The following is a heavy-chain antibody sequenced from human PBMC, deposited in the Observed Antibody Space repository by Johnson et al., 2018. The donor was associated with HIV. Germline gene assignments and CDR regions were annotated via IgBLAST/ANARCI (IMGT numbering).Heavy chain of an antibody. CDR1: GFTFSSYG. CDR3: ARATVDDYGDYDDAFDI. Sequence: QVQLVESGGGVVQPGRSLRLSCAASGFTFSSYGMHWVRQAPGKGLEWVAVIPYDGSNKYYADSVKGRFTISRYNSKNTMYLQMNRLRAEDTAVYYCARATVDDYGDYDDAFDIWGQGTMVTVS. CDR2: IPYDGSNK. V-gene: IGHV3-30*03. J-gene: IGHJ3*02. D-gene: IGHD4-17*01.